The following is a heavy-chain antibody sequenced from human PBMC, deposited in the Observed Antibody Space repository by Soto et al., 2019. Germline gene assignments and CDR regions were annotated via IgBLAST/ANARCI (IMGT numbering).Heavy chain of an antibody. CDR3: ARGWGSKWYYFDS. CDR1: GVSSTSFY. D-gene: IGHD3-16*01. J-gene: IGHJ4*02. CDR2: IFDNGDV. V-gene: IGHV4-59*01. Sequence: SETLSLTCTVSGVSSTSFYWSWIRQSPGKGLEWIGYIFDNGDVKYNPSLMSLLTMSIDMSKNEFSLRLKSVTAADTAMYYCARGWGSKWYYFDSWGEGTRGTVDS.